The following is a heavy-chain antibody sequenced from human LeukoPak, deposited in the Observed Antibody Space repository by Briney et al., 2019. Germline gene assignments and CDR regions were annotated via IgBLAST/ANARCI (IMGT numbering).Heavy chain of an antibody. CDR1: GGSISTHF. V-gene: IGHV4-59*08. CDR2: IYYSGST. CDR3: ARQGGANSFDY. Sequence: SETLSLTCAVSGGSISTHFWSWIRQPPGKGLEWIGYIYYSGSTNYNPSLKSRVTISVDTSKNQFSLKLSSVTAADTAMYYCARQGGANSFDYWGQGILVTVSS. D-gene: IGHD1-1*01. J-gene: IGHJ4*02.